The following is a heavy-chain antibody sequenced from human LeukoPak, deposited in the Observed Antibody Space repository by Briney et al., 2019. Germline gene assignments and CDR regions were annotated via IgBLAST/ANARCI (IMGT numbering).Heavy chain of an antibody. J-gene: IGHJ4*02. D-gene: IGHD1-26*01. CDR2: ISASGGST. V-gene: IGHV3-23*01. Sequence: PGGSLRLSCAASGFTFNSNGMSWVRQAPGKGLEWVSVISASGGSTYYADSVKGWFTISRDNSKNTLYLQINSLRVEDTAVYYCTKFSLRGTYSFDHWGQGTLVTVSS. CDR1: GFTFNSNG. CDR3: TKFSLRGTYSFDH.